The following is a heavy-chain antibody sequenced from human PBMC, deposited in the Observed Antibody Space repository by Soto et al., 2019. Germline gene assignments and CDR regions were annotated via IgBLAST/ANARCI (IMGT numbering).Heavy chain of an antibody. V-gene: IGHV1-18*01. J-gene: IGHJ5*02. CDR2: ISAYNGNT. D-gene: IGHD3-3*01. CDR1: GYTFTSYG. Sequence: ASVKVSCKASGYTFTSYGISWVRQAPGQGLEWMGWISAYNGNTNYAQKLQGRVTMTTDTSTSTAYMELRSLRSDDTAVYYCARDLGVRPYYDFWSGFYWFDPWGQGTLVTVS. CDR3: ARDLGVRPYYDFWSGFYWFDP.